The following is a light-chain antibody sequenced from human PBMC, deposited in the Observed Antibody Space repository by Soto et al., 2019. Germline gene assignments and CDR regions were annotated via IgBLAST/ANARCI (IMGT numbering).Light chain of an antibody. V-gene: IGKV3D-15*01. CDR2: GAS. CDR3: QQYNNWPPIT. CDR1: QSVSSK. Sequence: EPVMTQSQAALSVSPGERATLSCRASQSVSSKLAWYQQKPGQAPRLLIYGASTRATGIPARFSGSGSGTEFTLTISSLQSEDFAVYYCQQYNNWPPITFGQGTRREIK. J-gene: IGKJ5*01.